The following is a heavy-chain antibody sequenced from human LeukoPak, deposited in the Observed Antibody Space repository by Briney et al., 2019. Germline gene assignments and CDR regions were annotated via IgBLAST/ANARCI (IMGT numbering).Heavy chain of an antibody. V-gene: IGHV3-23*01. D-gene: IGHD4-23*01. CDR1: GFTFSSYA. Sequence: GGSLRLSCAVSGFTFSSYAMIWVRQAPGKGLEWVSAISGSGASTYYADSVKGRFTISRDNSKNTLYLQTNGLRAEDTAVYYCAKQLYGGSFDYWGQGTLVTVSS. CDR3: AKQLYGGSFDY. CDR2: ISGSGAST. J-gene: IGHJ4*02.